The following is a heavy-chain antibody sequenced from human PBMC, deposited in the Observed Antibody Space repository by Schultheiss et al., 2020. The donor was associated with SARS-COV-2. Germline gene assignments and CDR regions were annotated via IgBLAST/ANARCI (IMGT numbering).Heavy chain of an antibody. CDR1: GFTFDDYA. CDR3: ARAIVVPAATRGIFDY. Sequence: GGSLRLSCAASGFTFDDYAMHWVRQAPGKGLEWVSGISWNSGSIGYADSVKGRFTISRDNAKNSLYLQMNSLRAEDTAVYYCARAIVVPAATRGIFDYWGQGTLVTVSS. J-gene: IGHJ4*02. CDR2: ISWNSGSI. V-gene: IGHV3-9*01. D-gene: IGHD2-2*01.